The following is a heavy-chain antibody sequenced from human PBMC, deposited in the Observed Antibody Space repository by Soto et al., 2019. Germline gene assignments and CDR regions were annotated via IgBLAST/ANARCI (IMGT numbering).Heavy chain of an antibody. CDR3: ESSLGDCSGGSCYGRKTPYYVDY. D-gene: IGHD2-15*01. CDR2: ISSSGSTI. J-gene: IGHJ4*02. Sequence: GGSLRLSCAASGFTFSSYEMNWVRQAPGKGLEWVSYISSSGSTIYYADSVKGRFTISRDNAKSSLYLQMNSLRAEDTAVDYCESSLGDCSGGSCYGRKTPYYVDYWGRVALVTVSS. CDR1: GFTFSSYE. V-gene: IGHV3-48*03.